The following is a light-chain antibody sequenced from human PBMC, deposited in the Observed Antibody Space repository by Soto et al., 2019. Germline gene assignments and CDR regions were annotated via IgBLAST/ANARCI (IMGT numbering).Light chain of an antibody. CDR1: QSVSSSY. J-gene: IGKJ5*01. CDR3: QQYGSSPPIT. CDR2: GAS. V-gene: IGKV3-20*01. Sequence: EIVLTQSPGTLSLSPGERATLSCRASQSVSSSYLAWYQQKPGQAPRLLIYGASSRATGIPDRFSGSGSGTDFNLTITRLEPEDVAVYYCQQYGSSPPITFGQRTLLEIK.